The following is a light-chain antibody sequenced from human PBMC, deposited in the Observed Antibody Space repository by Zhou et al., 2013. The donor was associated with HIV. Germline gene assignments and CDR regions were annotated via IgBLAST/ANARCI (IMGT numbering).Light chain of an antibody. CDR3: QQSFSTVWT. J-gene: IGKJ1*01. CDR1: QSISSY. CDR2: AAS. V-gene: IGKV1-39*01. Sequence: DIQMTQSPSSLSASVGDRVTITCRASQSISSYLNWYQQKPGKAPKLLIYAASSLQSGVPSRFSGSGSGTDFTLTISSLQPEDFATYFCQQSFSTVWTFGHGTKV.